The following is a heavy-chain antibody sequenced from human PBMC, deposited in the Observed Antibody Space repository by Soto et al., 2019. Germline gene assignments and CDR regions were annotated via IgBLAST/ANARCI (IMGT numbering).Heavy chain of an antibody. J-gene: IGHJ4*02. CDR3: ATYNWNYGYFDY. CDR2: INPTSGDT. V-gene: IGHV1-2*04. D-gene: IGHD1-7*01. CDR1: GYTFTAYQ. Sequence: QVPLVQSGAEVKKSGASVKVSCKASGYTFTAYQIHWVRQAPGQGLEWMGWINPTSGDTNYAQKFEGWVTMTRATSISTAYMELSGLTYDETAIFYCATYNWNYGYFDYWGQGTLVSVSS.